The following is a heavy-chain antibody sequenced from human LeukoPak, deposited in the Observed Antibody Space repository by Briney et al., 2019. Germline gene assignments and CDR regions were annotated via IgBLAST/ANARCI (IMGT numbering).Heavy chain of an antibody. CDR2: IIPIFGTA. CDR3: ARDRGDWNYSDY. V-gene: IGHV1-69*01. CDR1: GGTFSSYA. D-gene: IGHD1-1*01. Sequence: VASVKVSCKASGGTFSSYAISWVRQAPGQGLEWMGGIIPIFGTANYAQKFQGRVTITADESTSTAYMELSSLRSEDTAVYYCARDRGDWNYSDYWGQGTLVTVSS. J-gene: IGHJ4*02.